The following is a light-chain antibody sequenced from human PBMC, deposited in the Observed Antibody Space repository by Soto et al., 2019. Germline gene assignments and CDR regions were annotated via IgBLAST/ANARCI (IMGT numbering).Light chain of an antibody. CDR2: SYN. CDR3: AAWDDSVSGRM. Sequence: QSVLTQPPSASGTPGQRVTISCSGSSSNIGSNSVYWYQQLPGTAPKLLIYSYNQRPSGVPDRFSGSKSGTSASLAISGLRSEDEADYYFAAWDDSVSGRMFGGGTKLTVL. CDR1: SSNIGSNS. J-gene: IGLJ3*02. V-gene: IGLV1-47*02.